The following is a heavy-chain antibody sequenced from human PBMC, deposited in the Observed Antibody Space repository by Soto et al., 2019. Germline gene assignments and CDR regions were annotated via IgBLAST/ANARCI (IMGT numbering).Heavy chain of an antibody. J-gene: IGHJ6*03. CDR2: INAGNGNT. CDR3: ASGGEIFTGSPPGGYYYYMDV. D-gene: IGHD3-9*01. V-gene: IGHV1-3*01. CDR1: GYTFTSYA. Sequence: QVQLVQSGAEVKKPGASVKVSCKASGYTFTSYAMHWVRQAPGQRLEWMGWINAGNGNTKYSQKVQGRVTITRDTSASTAYMELSSLRSEDTAVYYCASGGEIFTGSPPGGYYYYMDVWGKGTAVTVS.